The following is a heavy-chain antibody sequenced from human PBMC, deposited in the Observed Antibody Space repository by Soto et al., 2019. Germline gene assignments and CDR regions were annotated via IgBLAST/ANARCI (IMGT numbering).Heavy chain of an antibody. CDR1: GYTFTGYY. D-gene: IGHD5-18*01. J-gene: IGHJ4*02. Sequence: ASVKVSCKASGYTFTGYYMHWVRQAPGQGLEWMGWINPNSGGTNYAQKFQGRVTMTRDTSISTAYMELSRLRSDDTAVYYCANLGGYSYGNWNFDYWGQGTLVTVSS. CDR3: ANLGGYSYGNWNFDY. V-gene: IGHV1-2*02. CDR2: INPNSGGT.